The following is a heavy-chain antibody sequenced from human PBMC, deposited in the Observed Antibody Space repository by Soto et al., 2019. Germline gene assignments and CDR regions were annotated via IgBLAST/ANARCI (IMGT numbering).Heavy chain of an antibody. V-gene: IGHV1-69*13. D-gene: IGHD6-19*01. CDR3: ARFPGYSSGWSTKSLYWYFDL. J-gene: IGHJ2*01. CDR2: IIPIFGTA. CDR1: GGTFSNYV. Sequence: SAKVSCTASGGTFSNYVISWVRQAPGQGLEWMGGIIPIFGTANYAQKLQGRVTITADESTSTAYMALSSLRSEDTAVYYCARFPGYSSGWSTKSLYWYFDLWGRGTLVTVSS.